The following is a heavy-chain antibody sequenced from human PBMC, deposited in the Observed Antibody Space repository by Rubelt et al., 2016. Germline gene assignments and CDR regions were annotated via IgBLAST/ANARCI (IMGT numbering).Heavy chain of an antibody. Sequence: VQLVESGGGVVQPGRSLRLSCAASGFTFSTYFMSWVRQAPGKGLEWVANMKGDGEIFYADSMKGRFTISRDNAKNLVYLRLNGRRAEETAVYYCAKGGAYSGSYSDDYWGQGTLVTVSS. V-gene: IGHV3-7*01. CDR2: MKGDGEI. J-gene: IGHJ4*02. D-gene: IGHD1-26*01. CDR1: GFTFSTYF. CDR3: AKGGAYSGSYSDDY.